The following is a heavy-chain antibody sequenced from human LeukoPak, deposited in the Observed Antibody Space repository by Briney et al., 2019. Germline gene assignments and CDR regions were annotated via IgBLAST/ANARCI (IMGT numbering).Heavy chain of an antibody. J-gene: IGHJ4*02. CDR2: ISASGAVP. D-gene: IGHD3-22*01. CDR1: GFRFDSFY. V-gene: IGHV3-11*04. CDR3: ARSLIVTSEDY. Sequence: GGSLRLSCAASGFRFDSFYMGWIRQVPGKGLDYIAFISASGAVPYYAESVKGRFTISRDNAKNSVSLQMNSLSADDTAVYYCARSLIVTSEDYWGQGTLVTVSS.